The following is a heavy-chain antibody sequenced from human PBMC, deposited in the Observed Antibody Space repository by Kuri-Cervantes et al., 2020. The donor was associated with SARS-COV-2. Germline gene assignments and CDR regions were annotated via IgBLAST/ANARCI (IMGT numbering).Heavy chain of an antibody. V-gene: IGHV3-74*01. CDR3: ARVKSYSIFGVVIMGPNDY. CDR2: INSDGSGT. CDR1: GVTFSNAW. J-gene: IGHJ4*02. Sequence: GESLKISCAASGVTFSNAWMGWVRQAPGKGLEWVGRINSDGSGTSYADSVKGRFTIFRDNAKTTLYLQMNSLRAEDTAVYYCARVKSYSIFGVVIMGPNDYWGQGTLVTVSS. D-gene: IGHD3-3*02.